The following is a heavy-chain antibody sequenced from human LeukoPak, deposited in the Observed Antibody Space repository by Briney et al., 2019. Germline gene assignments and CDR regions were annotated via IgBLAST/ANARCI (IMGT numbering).Heavy chain of an antibody. V-gene: IGHV3-15*01. CDR3: ARAHWEEMLLWFGESIIFDY. Sequence: GGSLRLSCAASGFTFTNAWMYWVRQAPGKGLEWVGRIKSKTDGGTSDYAAPVTGRFTISRDNAKNSLYLQMNSLRAEDTAVYYCARAHWEEMLLWFGESIIFDYWGQGTLVTVSS. D-gene: IGHD3-10*01. CDR1: GFTFTNAW. J-gene: IGHJ4*02. CDR2: IKSKTDGGTS.